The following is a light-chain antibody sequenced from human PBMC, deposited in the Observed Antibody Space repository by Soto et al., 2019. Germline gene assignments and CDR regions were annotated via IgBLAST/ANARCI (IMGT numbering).Light chain of an antibody. CDR2: EVT. CDR1: SSDVGGYNY. Sequence: QSVLTQPPSASGSPGQSVTISCTGTSSDVGGYNYVSWYQQHPGKAPKLMAYEVTKRPSGVPDRFSGSKSGNTASLTVSGLQADDEADYYCSSRAGSAPYVFGTGTKVTVL. V-gene: IGLV2-8*01. CDR3: SSRAGSAPYV. J-gene: IGLJ1*01.